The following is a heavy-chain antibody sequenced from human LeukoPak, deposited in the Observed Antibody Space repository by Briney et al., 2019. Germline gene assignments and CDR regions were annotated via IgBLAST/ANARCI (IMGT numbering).Heavy chain of an antibody. CDR1: GFTFSNAR. CDR2: IKSKTDGGTT. V-gene: IGHV3-15*01. J-gene: IGHJ4*02. D-gene: IGHD5-18*01. Sequence: PGGSLRLSCAASGFTFSNARMSWVRQAPGKGLEWVGRIKSKTDGGTTDYAAPVKGRFTISRDDSKNTLYLQMNSLKTEDTAVYYCTTEIGYSYGSLRAQFDYWGQGTLVTVSS. CDR3: TTEIGYSYGSLRAQFDY.